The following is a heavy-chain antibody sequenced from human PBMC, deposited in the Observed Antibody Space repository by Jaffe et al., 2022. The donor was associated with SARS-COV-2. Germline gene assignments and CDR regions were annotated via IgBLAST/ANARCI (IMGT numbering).Heavy chain of an antibody. V-gene: IGHV3-23*01. Sequence: EVQLLESGGGLVQPGGSLRLSCAASGFTFSSYHISWVRQAPGKGLEWVSAISGGGDTTYYADSVKGRFTISRDNSKSTVYLQMNSLRAEDTAVYHCANRFIRVTGTNWGQGTLVTVSS. J-gene: IGHJ4*02. CDR1: GFTFSSYH. CDR2: ISGGGDTT. D-gene: IGHD1-7*01. CDR3: ANRFIRVTGTN.